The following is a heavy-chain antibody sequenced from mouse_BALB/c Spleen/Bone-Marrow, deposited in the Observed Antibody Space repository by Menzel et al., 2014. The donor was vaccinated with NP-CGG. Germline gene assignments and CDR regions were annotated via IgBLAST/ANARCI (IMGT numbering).Heavy chain of an antibody. CDR1: GFTFSDYY. CDR3: ATDSDYDSDGAGTMDY. Sequence: VEFGGGLVQPGGSLRVFCATSGFTFSDYYISCVLQPSGNALECLGFITNKAYGDTTEYSASVMGRLVISRDNSQSILYLQMNPLRAEDSGTYYCATDSDYDSDGAGTMDYRGQGTPVTVSS. CDR2: ITNKAYGDTT. V-gene: IGHV7-3*02. J-gene: IGHJ4*01. D-gene: IGHD2-4*01.